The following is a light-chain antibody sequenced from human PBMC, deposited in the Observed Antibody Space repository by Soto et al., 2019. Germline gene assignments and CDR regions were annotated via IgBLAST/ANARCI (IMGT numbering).Light chain of an antibody. Sequence: EVVLTQSPGTLSLSPGERVTLSCRASQTVTNDYLAWYQQKDGQAPRLLIYDASTRATGVPDRFSGSGSGTDFTLTISRLEPEDFAVYYCQQYGSSGTFGQGTKWIS. V-gene: IGKV3-20*01. CDR2: DAS. CDR1: QTVTNDY. J-gene: IGKJ1*01. CDR3: QQYGSSGT.